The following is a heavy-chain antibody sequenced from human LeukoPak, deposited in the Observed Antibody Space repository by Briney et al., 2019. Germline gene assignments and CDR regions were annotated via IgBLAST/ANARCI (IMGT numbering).Heavy chain of an antibody. J-gene: IGHJ4*02. CDR2: IYYSGST. CDR1: GGSISSYY. CDR3: ARSSVVPAAIDY. Sequence: PSETLSLTCTVSGGSISSYYWSWIRQPPGKGLEWIGYIYYSGSTNYNPSLKSRATISVDTSKNQFSLKLSSVTAADTAVYYCARSSVVPAAIDYWGQGTLVTVSS. D-gene: IGHD2-2*01. V-gene: IGHV4-59*01.